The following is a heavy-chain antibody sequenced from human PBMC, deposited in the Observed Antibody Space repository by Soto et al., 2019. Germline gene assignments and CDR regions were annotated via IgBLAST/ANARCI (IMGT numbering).Heavy chain of an antibody. CDR3: ARDTHLLVVVPAARPYYYYGMDV. V-gene: IGHV3-33*01. Sequence: GGSLRLSCAASGFTFSSYGMHWVRQAPGKGLEWVAVIWYDGSNKYYADSVKGRFTISRDNSKNTLYLQMNSLRAEDTAVYYCARDTHLLVVVPAARPYYYYGMDVWGQGTTVTVSS. J-gene: IGHJ6*02. D-gene: IGHD2-2*01. CDR1: GFTFSSYG. CDR2: IWYDGSNK.